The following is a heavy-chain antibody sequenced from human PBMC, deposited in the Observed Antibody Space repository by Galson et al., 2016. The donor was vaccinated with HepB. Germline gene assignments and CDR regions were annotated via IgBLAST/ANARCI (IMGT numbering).Heavy chain of an antibody. V-gene: IGHV1-69*13. CDR3: ARVRDGYNHYYYYGMDV. D-gene: IGHD5-24*01. J-gene: IGHJ6*02. Sequence: SVKVSCKASGGTFTSYAISWVRQAPGQGLEWMGEIIPIFGTSNYAQKFQGRVTITADESTSTAYMELSSLRSEDTAVYYCARVRDGYNHYYYYGMDVWGQGTTVTVSS. CDR2: IIPIFGTS. CDR1: GGTFTSYA.